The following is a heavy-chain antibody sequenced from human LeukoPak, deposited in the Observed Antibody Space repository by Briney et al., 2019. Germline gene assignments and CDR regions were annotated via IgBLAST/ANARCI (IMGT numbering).Heavy chain of an antibody. D-gene: IGHD5-18*01. J-gene: IGHJ4*02. Sequence: SETLSLTCAVSGGSISSSNWWSWVRQPPGKGLEWIGEIYHSGSTNYNPSLKSRVTISVDKSKNQFSLKLSSVTAADTAVYYCASRGSYGYLGVDYWGQGTLVTVSS. CDR2: IYHSGST. CDR3: ASRGSYGYLGVDY. CDR1: GGSISSSNW. V-gene: IGHV4-4*02.